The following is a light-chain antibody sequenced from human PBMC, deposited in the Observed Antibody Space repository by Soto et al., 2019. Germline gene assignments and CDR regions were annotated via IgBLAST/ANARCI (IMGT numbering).Light chain of an antibody. V-gene: IGKV1-5*01. J-gene: IGKJ2*01. CDR1: QSIQTW. Sequence: DIQMTQSPSTLSASVGDRVTISCRASQSIQTWLAWYPQRPGKAPNLLIFDASDLASGVSSRFSGSGSGAEFTLTISSLQADDFATYYCQQYESYPYTFGRGTRLEIK. CDR3: QQYESYPYT. CDR2: DAS.